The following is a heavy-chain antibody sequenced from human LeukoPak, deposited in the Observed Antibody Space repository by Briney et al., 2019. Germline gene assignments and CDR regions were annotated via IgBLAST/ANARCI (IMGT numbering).Heavy chain of an antibody. V-gene: IGHV3-33*01. CDR3: ARDYDSSGYYYDC. J-gene: IGHJ4*02. CDR2: IWYDGSNK. D-gene: IGHD3-22*01. CDR1: GFTFSSYG. Sequence: PGGSLRLSCAASGFTFSSYGMHWVRQAPGKGLEWVAVIWYDGSNKYYADSVKGRFTISRDNSKNTLYLQMNSLRAEDTAVYYCARDYDSSGYYYDCWGQGTLVTVSS.